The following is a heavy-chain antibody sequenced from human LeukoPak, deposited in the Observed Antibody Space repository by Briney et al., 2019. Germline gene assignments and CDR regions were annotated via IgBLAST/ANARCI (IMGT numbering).Heavy chain of an antibody. J-gene: IGHJ4*02. V-gene: IGHV3-48*04. Sequence: PGGSLRLSCAASGFTFSSYSMNWVRQAPGKGLEWVSYISSSSSTIYYADSVKGRFTISRDNAKNSLYLQMNSLRAEDTAVYYCAREGPAYYYDSSGYRLPFDYWGQGTLVTVSS. CDR1: GFTFSSYS. D-gene: IGHD3-22*01. CDR3: AREGPAYYYDSSGYRLPFDY. CDR2: ISSSSSTI.